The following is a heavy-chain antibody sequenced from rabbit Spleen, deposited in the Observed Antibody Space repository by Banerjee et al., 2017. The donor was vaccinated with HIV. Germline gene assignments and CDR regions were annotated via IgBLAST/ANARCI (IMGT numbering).Heavy chain of an antibody. CDR1: GFTLSSYY. D-gene: IGHD1-1*01. Sequence: QLKESGGGLVQPGGSLKLSCKASGFTLSSYYMNWVRQAPGKGLEWIGYIDPVFGITYYANWVNGRFSISRENAQNTVFLQMTSLTAADTATYVCARDLVAVIGWNFNLWGQGTLVTVS. CDR3: ARDLVAVIGWNFNL. J-gene: IGHJ4*01. CDR2: IDPVFGIT. V-gene: IGHV1S7*01.